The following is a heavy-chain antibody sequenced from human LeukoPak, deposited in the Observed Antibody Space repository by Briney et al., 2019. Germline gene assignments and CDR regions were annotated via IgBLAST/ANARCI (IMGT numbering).Heavy chain of an antibody. CDR1: GYTFTGYY. D-gene: IGHD2-15*01. Sequence: TSVKVSCKASGYTFTGYYMHWVRQAPGQGLEWMGWINPNSGGTNYAQKFQGRVTKTRDTSISTAYMELRRLRSDDSAVYYCAREYCSCGSCTDAFDIWGQGTMVTVSS. CDR2: INPNSGGT. J-gene: IGHJ3*02. V-gene: IGHV1-2*02. CDR3: AREYCSCGSCTDAFDI.